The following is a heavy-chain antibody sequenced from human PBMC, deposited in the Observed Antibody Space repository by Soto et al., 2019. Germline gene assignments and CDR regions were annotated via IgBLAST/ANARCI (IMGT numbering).Heavy chain of an antibody. CDR2: VSVYNDDT. Sequence: ASVKVSCKASGYTFSSFGINWVRQAPGQGLEWVGWVSVYNDDTKYAQNFQGRVSLTTDTSTSTTYMEVGSLRSDDTAVYYCARTCRSGGSCYHEYWGEGTLVTVS. CDR3: ARTCRSGGSCYHEY. V-gene: IGHV1-18*01. CDR1: GYTFSSFG. D-gene: IGHD2-15*01. J-gene: IGHJ4*02.